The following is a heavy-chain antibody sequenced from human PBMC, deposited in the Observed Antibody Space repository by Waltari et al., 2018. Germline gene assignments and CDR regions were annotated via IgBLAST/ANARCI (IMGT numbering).Heavy chain of an antibody. Sequence: QVQLQQWGAGLLKPSETLSLTCAVYGGSFSGYYWTWFLPPPWTGLYWIGEINHSGSTNYNPSLKSRVTISVDTSKNQFSLKLSSVTAADTAVYYCAREVGDIVVVPAAISAYYFDYWGQGTLVTVSS. CDR1: GGSFSGYY. CDR2: INHSGST. CDR3: AREVGDIVVVPAAISAYYFDY. D-gene: IGHD2-2*02. V-gene: IGHV4-34*01. J-gene: IGHJ4*02.